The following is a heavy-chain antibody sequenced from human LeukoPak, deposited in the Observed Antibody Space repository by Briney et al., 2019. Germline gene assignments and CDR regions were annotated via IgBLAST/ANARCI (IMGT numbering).Heavy chain of an antibody. J-gene: IGHJ6*02. CDR3: ARITVSPTQWVVSFGERTPIYYGMDV. CDR2: IYYSGST. CDR1: GGSISSYY. D-gene: IGHD3-10*01. Sequence: SETPSLTCTVSGGSISSYYWSWIRQPPGKGLEWIGYIYYSGSTNYNPSLKSRVTISVDTSKNQFSLKLSSVTAADTAVYYCARITVSPTQWVVSFGERTPIYYGMDVWGQGTTVTVSS. V-gene: IGHV4-59*01.